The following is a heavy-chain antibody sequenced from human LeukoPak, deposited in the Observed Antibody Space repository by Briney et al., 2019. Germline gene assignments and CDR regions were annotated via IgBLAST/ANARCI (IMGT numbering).Heavy chain of an antibody. CDR2: ITGDGRT. CDR1: GFIFSTHG. J-gene: IGHJ3*02. D-gene: IGHD2-15*01. V-gene: IGHV3-23*01. Sequence: GGSLRLSCAASGFIFSTHGMNWVRQAPGKGLEWVSGITGDGRTYNADSVKGRFTISRDNSKNTLYLQMNSLRAEDTAVYYCAREAYCSGGSCYSGRAFDIWGQGTMVTVSS. CDR3: AREAYCSGGSCYSGRAFDI.